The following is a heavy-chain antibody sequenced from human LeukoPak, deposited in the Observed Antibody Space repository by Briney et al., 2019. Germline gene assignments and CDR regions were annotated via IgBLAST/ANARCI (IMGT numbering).Heavy chain of an antibody. CDR2: TYYRSKWYN. D-gene: IGHD5-24*01. CDR1: GVSVSSNRAS. J-gene: IGHJ4*02. CDR3: SRSDGASDFDY. Sequence: SQTLSLTCAISGVSVSSNRASWTWIRQSPSRGLEWLGRTYYRSKWYNDYAVSLKSRISINPDTSKNQFSLQLNSVTPEDTAVYYCSRSDGASDFDYWGQGTLVTVSS. V-gene: IGHV6-1*01.